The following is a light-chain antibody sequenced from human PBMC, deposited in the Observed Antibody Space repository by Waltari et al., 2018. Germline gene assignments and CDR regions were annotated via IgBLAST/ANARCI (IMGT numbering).Light chain of an antibody. CDR1: QSVNSN. Sequence: EIVMTQSPATVSVSPGARVTLPCRASQSVNSNFALYQLKPGHAPRLLIYGASPRATTIPARFSGSGSGTEFTLTISSLQAEDSAVYYCHQYNNWPPWTFGQGTRVEIK. V-gene: IGKV3-15*01. CDR3: HQYNNWPPWT. CDR2: GAS. J-gene: IGKJ1*01.